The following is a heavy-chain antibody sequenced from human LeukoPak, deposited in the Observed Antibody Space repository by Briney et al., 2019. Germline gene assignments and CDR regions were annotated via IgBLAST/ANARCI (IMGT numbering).Heavy chain of an antibody. Sequence: GGSLRLSCAASGFTFSSYAMSWVRQAPGKGLEWVSAISGSGGSTYYADSVKGRFTISRDNSKNTLYLQMNSLRAEDTAVYYCAKDRQDYDSGAYFDYGGKGTLVTVSS. CDR3: AKDRQDYDSGAYFDY. D-gene: IGHD3-22*01. CDR2: ISGSGGST. V-gene: IGHV3-23*01. J-gene: IGHJ4*02. CDR1: GFTFSSYA.